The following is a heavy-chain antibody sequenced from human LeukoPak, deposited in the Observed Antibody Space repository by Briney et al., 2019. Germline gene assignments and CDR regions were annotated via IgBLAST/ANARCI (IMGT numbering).Heavy chain of an antibody. D-gene: IGHD6-13*01. CDR3: AKDGQLGY. V-gene: IGHV3-30*02. J-gene: IGHJ4*02. CDR2: TRSSG. Sequence: PGGSLRLSCAASGFSLSGYGMHWARQAPDKGLEWVAFTRSSGYYAESVKGRFTISIDSSKNTLYLHMNSLRPEDTAIYYCAKDGQLGYWGQGTQVIVSS. CDR1: GFSLSGYG.